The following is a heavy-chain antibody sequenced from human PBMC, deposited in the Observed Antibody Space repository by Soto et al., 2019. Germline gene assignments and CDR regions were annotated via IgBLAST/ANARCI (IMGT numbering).Heavy chain of an antibody. CDR3: VSGSFPNWFDP. Sequence: QITLKESGPTLVKPTQTLTLTCTFSGFSFSTSGVGVGWIRQPPGKALEWLALIYWNDEKRYSPSLKLRLTLTKDTSKNEVVLTMTNMDPVDTATYYCVSGSFPNWFDPWGQGTLVTVSS. D-gene: IGHD3-10*01. J-gene: IGHJ5*02. V-gene: IGHV2-5*01. CDR2: IYWNDEK. CDR1: GFSFSTSGVG.